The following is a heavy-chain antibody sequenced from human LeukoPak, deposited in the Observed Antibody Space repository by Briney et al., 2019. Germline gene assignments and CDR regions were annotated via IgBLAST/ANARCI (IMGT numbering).Heavy chain of an antibody. V-gene: IGHV1-18*01. CDR2: ISAYNGNT. D-gene: IGHD3-10*01. Sequence: ASVKVSCKASGYTFTSYGISWVRQAPGQGLEWMGWISAYNGNTNYAQKLQGRVTMTTDTSTSTAYMELRSLRSDDTAVYCCARDRRYYGSGSYGDDYWGQGTLVTVSS. CDR3: ARDRRYYGSGSYGDDY. CDR1: GYTFTSYG. J-gene: IGHJ4*02.